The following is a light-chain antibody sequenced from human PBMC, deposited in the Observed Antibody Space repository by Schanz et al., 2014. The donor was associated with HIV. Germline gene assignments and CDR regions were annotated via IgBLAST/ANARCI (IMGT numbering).Light chain of an antibody. CDR1: QGISSY. V-gene: IGKV1-9*01. Sequence: DIQLTQSPSFLSASVGDRVTITCRASQGISSYLAWYQQKPGKAPKLLIYAASTLHTGVPLRFSGSGSGTDFTLTINGLQPDDFATYYCQQCKRSSPCTFGQGTKVEIK. CDR3: QQCKRSSPCT. J-gene: IGKJ2*02. CDR2: AAS.